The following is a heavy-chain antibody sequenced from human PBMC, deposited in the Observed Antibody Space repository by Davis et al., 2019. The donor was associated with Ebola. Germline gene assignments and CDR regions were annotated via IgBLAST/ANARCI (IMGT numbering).Heavy chain of an antibody. CDR3: ARYPMYYYDSSGYYYDYYYYGMDV. CDR1: GGSISSSNW. D-gene: IGHD3-22*01. CDR2: INHSGST. J-gene: IGHJ6*02. V-gene: IGHV4-4*02. Sequence: SETLSLTCAVSGGSISSSNWWSWVRQPPGKGLEWIGEINHSGSTNYNPSLKSRVTISVDKSKNQFSLKLSSVTAADTAVYYCARYPMYYYDSSGYYYDYYYYGMDVWGQGTTVTVSS.